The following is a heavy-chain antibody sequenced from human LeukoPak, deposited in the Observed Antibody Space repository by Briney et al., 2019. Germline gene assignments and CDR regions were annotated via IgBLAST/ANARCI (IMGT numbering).Heavy chain of an antibody. J-gene: IGHJ4*02. V-gene: IGHV4-39*01. CDR1: GGSISSSSYY. D-gene: IGHD3-10*01. Sequence: SETLSLTCTVSGGSISSSSYYWGWIRQPPGKGLEWIGSIYYSGSTYYNPSLKSRVTISVDTSKNQFSLKLSSVTAADTAVYYCAIPDGEVDYWGQGTLVTVPS. CDR2: IYYSGST. CDR3: AIPDGEVDY.